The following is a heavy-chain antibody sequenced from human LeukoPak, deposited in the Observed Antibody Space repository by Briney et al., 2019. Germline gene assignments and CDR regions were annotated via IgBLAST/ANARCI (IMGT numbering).Heavy chain of an antibody. D-gene: IGHD5-24*01. CDR3: ARDKEMATITYYFDY. V-gene: IGHV3-30*03. Sequence: GGSLRLSCAASGFTFTSYAMHWVRQAPGKGLEWVAVISYDGTSKSSADSVQGRFTISRDNSKNTLYLQMNSLRAEDTAVYYCARDKEMATITYYFDYWGQGTLVTVSS. CDR1: GFTFTSYA. CDR2: ISYDGTSK. J-gene: IGHJ4*02.